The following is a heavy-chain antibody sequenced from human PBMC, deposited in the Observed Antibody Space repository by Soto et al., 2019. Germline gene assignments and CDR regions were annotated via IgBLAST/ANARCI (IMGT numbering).Heavy chain of an antibody. CDR3: ARGRASGSYYLLDY. D-gene: IGHD3-10*01. J-gene: IGHJ4*02. Sequence: ASVKVSCKTSGYSFTTYGLSWVRQAPGRGLEWVGWINPNSGNIGYAQKFQGRVTMTRDTAIRTAYMEVSRLRSDDTAVYYCARGRASGSYYLLDYWGQGTLVTVSS. V-gene: IGHV1-8*02. CDR2: INPNSGNI. CDR1: GYSFTTYG.